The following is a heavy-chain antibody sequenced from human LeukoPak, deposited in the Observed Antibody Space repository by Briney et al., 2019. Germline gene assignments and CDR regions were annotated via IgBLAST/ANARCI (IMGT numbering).Heavy chain of an antibody. V-gene: IGHV1-2*02. D-gene: IGHD3-9*01. CDR2: ISPNSGGT. CDR3: ARSPHILTGENFDY. CDR1: GYSFTAYY. Sequence: ASVKVSFKASGYSFTAYYMHWVRQAPGQGLEWMGWISPNSGGTNYAQKFQGRVTMTRDTSITTAYMEMSRLRSDDTALYYCARSPHILTGENFDYWGQGTLVTVSS. J-gene: IGHJ4*02.